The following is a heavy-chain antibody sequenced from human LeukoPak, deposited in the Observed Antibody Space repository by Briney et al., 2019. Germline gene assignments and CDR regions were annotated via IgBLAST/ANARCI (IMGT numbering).Heavy chain of an antibody. J-gene: IGHJ3*02. CDR2: IYYSGST. V-gene: IGHV4-59*01. CDR3: ARFIAAAGNDAFDI. D-gene: IGHD6-13*01. CDR1: GGSISSYY. Sequence: SETLSLACTASGGSISSYYWSWIRQPPGKGLEWIGYIYYSGSTNYNPSLKSRVTISVDTSKNQFSLKLSSVTAADTAVYYCARFIAAAGNDAFDIWGQGTMVTVSS.